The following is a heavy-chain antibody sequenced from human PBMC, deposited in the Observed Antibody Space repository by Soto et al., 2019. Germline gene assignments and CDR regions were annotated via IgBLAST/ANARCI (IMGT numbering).Heavy chain of an antibody. V-gene: IGHV4-31*03. D-gene: IGHD5-12*01. CDR2: IYYSGST. CDR1: GGSISSGGYY. CDR3: ARGGMDIVATGWFDP. Sequence: QVQLQESGPGLVKPSQTLSLTCTVSGGSISSGGYYWSWIRQHPGKGLEWIGYIYYSGSTYYNPSLKSRVTISVDKSKNQFSLKLSSVTAADTAVYYCARGGMDIVATGWFDPWGQGTLVTVSS. J-gene: IGHJ5*02.